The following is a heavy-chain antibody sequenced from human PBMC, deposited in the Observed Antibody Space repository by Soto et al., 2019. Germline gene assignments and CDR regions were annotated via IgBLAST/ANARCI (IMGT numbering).Heavy chain of an antibody. J-gene: IGHJ4*02. Sequence: PGGSLRLSCAASGFTFSSYGMHWVRQAPGKGLEWVAVISYDGSNKYYADSVKGRFTISRDNSKNTLYLQMNSLRAEDTALYYCAKPFVVVVAATYFDYWGQGTLVTVSS. CDR3: AKPFVVVVAATYFDY. D-gene: IGHD2-15*01. CDR1: GFTFSSYG. V-gene: IGHV3-30*18. CDR2: ISYDGSNK.